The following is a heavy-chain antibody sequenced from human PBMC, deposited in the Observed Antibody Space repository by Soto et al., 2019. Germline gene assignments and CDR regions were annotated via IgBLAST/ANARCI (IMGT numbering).Heavy chain of an antibody. V-gene: IGHV4-30-2*01. CDR3: AIGSDRRRYSEGFAD. D-gene: IGHD2-15*01. Sequence: QLQLQESGPGLVKPSQTLSLTCGVSSGSISSYTPSWNWIRQPPGKGLEWIGHIYLDGTTNYSPSLKRRVTISIERSKNQFSMKLLSVTDADTAVYYCAIGSDRRRYSEGFADWGHGNLVTVSS. CDR2: IYLDGTT. CDR1: SGSISSYTPS. J-gene: IGHJ1*01.